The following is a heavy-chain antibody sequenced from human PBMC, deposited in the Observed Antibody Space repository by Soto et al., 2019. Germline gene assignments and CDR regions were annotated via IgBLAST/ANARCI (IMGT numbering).Heavy chain of an antibody. J-gene: IGHJ6*01. CDR3: ALSISQTNIDV. Sequence: GASVKVSCKASGYTFTGYYLHWVRQAPGQGLEWMGYINPDSGRTRYAQKFQGTVTMTRDTSITTAYLELSSLKYDDSAIFYCALSISQTNIDVWGQGTAVTVSS. V-gene: IGHV1-2*02. CDR2: INPDSGRT. CDR1: GYTFTGYY.